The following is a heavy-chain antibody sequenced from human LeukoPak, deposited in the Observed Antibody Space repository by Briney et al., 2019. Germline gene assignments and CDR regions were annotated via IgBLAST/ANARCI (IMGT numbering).Heavy chain of an antibody. CDR1: GFSFSSYG. D-gene: IGHD6-19*01. CDR3: AREWGRIAVAGGPGY. Sequence: GGSLRLSCEVSGFSFSSYGMHWVRQAPGKGLEWVAVIWYDGRTKFHADSVRGRFTISRDNSANTLYLQMSSLRVEDTAVYYCAREWGRIAVAGGPGYWGQGALVTVSS. J-gene: IGHJ4*02. CDR2: IWYDGRTK. V-gene: IGHV3-33*01.